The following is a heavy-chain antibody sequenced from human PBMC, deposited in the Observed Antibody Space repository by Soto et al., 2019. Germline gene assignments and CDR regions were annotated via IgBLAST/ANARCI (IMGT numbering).Heavy chain of an antibody. CDR1: GYTFTSYA. J-gene: IGHJ5*02. CDR2: INAGNGNT. CDR3: ARDVPEYSSGWYDGSYNWFDP. Sequence: ASVKVSCKASGYTFTSYAMHWVRQAPGQRLEWMGWINAGNGNTKYSQKFQGRVTITRDTSASTAYMELSSLRSEDTAAYYCARDVPEYSSGWYDGSYNWFDPWGQGTLVTVSS. D-gene: IGHD6-19*01. V-gene: IGHV1-3*01.